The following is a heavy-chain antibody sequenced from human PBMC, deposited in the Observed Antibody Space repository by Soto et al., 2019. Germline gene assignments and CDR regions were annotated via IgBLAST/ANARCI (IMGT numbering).Heavy chain of an antibody. D-gene: IGHD2-2*01. CDR1: GFTFGNYA. J-gene: IGHJ4*02. Sequence: QPGGSLRLSCEASGFTFGNYAMTWVRQGPGKGLEWVSALSGSATNTYYADSVKGRFTISRDNSKNTMHLQMNSLRVDDTAVYYCARDSRNRNFFDYWGQGTLVTVSS. CDR3: ARDSRNRNFFDY. CDR2: LSGSATNT. V-gene: IGHV3-23*01.